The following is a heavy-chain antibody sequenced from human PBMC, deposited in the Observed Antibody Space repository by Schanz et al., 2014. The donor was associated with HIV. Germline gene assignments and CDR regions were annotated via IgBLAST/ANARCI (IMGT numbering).Heavy chain of an antibody. D-gene: IGHD6-13*01. V-gene: IGHV3-66*01. Sequence: EVQLVESGGGLVKPGGSLRLSCAASGFTFSSNYMSWVRQAPGKGLEWVSVIYSGGSTYYADSVKGRFTISRDKSRNTLYLQMNSLRGEDTAVYYCAREKDLGYSSTLGFWGQGTLVTVSS. CDR3: AREKDLGYSSTLGF. CDR2: IYSGGST. J-gene: IGHJ4*02. CDR1: GFTFSSNY.